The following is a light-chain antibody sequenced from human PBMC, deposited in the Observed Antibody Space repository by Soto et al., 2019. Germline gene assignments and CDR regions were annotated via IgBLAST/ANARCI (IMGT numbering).Light chain of an antibody. CDR3: AAWDDSLNGYV. CDR1: SSNIGTNT. Sequence: QSALTQPPSASGTPGQRVTISCSGGSSNIGTNTVNWYQQLPGTAPKLLIYSNNQRPSGVPDRFSGSKSGTSASLAISGPQSEDEADYYCAAWDDSLNGYVFGTGTKVTVL. V-gene: IGLV1-44*01. CDR2: SNN. J-gene: IGLJ1*01.